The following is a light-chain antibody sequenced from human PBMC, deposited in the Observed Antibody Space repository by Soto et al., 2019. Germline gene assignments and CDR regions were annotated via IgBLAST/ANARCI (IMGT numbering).Light chain of an antibody. Sequence: DIQMTHSPSTLSASVLYIVTITFRSSQSISIYLAWYQQKPGKAPKLLIYEASSLESGVPSRFSGSGSGTEFTLTISSLQPEDFATYYCQKYETFSGKFGPGTKVDIK. J-gene: IGKJ1*01. CDR2: EAS. V-gene: IGKV1-5*03. CDR3: QKYETFSGK. CDR1: QSISIY.